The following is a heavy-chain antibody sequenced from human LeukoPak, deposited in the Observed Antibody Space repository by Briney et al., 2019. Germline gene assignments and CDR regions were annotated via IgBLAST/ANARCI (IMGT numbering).Heavy chain of an antibody. D-gene: IGHD3-22*01. CDR2: FDPEDGET. CDR1: GYTLTELS. J-gene: IGHJ5*02. V-gene: IGHV1-24*01. CDR3: ATDLGYYDSSGYYYKWFDP. Sequence: ASLKVSCKVSGYTLTELSMHWVRQAPGKGLEWMGGFDPEDGETIYAQKFQGRVTMTEDTSTDTAYMELSSLRSEDTAVYYCATDLGYYDSSGYYYKWFDPWGQGTLVTVSS.